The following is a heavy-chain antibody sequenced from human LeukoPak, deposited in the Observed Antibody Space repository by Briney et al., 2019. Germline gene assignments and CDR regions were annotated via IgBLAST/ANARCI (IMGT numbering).Heavy chain of an antibody. CDR1: GGTFSSYA. CDR3: ARVPLGPPTANWFDP. V-gene: IGHV1-69*13. J-gene: IGHJ5*02. CDR2: IIPIFGTA. Sequence: GASVKVSCKASGGTFSSYAISWVRQAPGQGLEWMGGIIPIFGTANYAQKFQGRVTITADESTSTAYMKLSSLRSEDTAVYYCARVPLGPPTANWFDPWGQGTLVTVSS. D-gene: IGHD3-16*02.